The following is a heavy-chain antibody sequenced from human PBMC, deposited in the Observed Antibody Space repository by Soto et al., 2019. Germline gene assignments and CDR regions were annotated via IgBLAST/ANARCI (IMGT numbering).Heavy chain of an antibody. J-gene: IGHJ4*02. CDR2: INHSGST. CDR1: GGSLSGYY. D-gene: IGHD1-26*01. Sequence: ASETLSLTCAVYGGSLSGYYWSWIRQPPGKGLEWIGEINHSGSTNYNPSLKSRVTISVDTSKNQFSLKLSSVTAADTAVYYCARVWSYFNFDYWGQGTLVTVSS. CDR3: ARVWSYFNFDY. V-gene: IGHV4-34*01.